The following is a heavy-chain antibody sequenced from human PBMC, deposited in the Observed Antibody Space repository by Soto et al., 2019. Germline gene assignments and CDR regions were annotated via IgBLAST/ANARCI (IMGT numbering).Heavy chain of an antibody. CDR3: SRLPPSKYSNSPFDP. CDR1: GFTFGDYA. Sequence: EVQLVESGGGLVQPGRSLRLSCTGSGFTFGDYAMSWFRQAPGKALEWVGFITSKRYGGTTEYAASVKGRFTISRDDSKSIAYLQMNSLKTEDTAVYFWSRLPPSKYSNSPFDPWGQGTLVIVSS. CDR2: ITSKRYGGTT. J-gene: IGHJ5*02. V-gene: IGHV3-49*03. D-gene: IGHD5-12*01.